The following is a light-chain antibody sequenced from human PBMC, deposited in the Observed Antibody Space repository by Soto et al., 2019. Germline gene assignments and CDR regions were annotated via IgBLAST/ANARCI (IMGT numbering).Light chain of an antibody. Sequence: AIQVTQSPSPLSASVGDRVTITCRTSQGIRSALGWYQQKPGKVPKPLIYAASTLQSGVPSRFSGSGSGRDFTLTISSLQPEDFATYYCLLDYAYFWAFGQGTKVDIK. CDR1: QGIRSA. V-gene: IGKV1-6*01. CDR2: AAS. J-gene: IGKJ1*01. CDR3: LLDYAYFWA.